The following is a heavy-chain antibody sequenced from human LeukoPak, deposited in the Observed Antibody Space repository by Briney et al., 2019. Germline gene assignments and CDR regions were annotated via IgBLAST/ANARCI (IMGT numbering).Heavy chain of an antibody. CDR1: GFTVSSNY. CDR3: ASRRGNGIVGATFDLWFDY. Sequence: PGGSLRLSCAASGFTVSSNYMSWVRQAPGKGLEWVSVIYSGGSTYYADSVKGRFTISRDNSKNTLYLQMNSLRAEDTAVYYCASRRGNGIVGATFDLWFDYWGQGTLVTVSS. V-gene: IGHV3-53*01. CDR2: IYSGGST. D-gene: IGHD1-26*01. J-gene: IGHJ4*02.